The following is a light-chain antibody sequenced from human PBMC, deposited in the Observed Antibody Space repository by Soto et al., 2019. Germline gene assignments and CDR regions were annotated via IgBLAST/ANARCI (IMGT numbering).Light chain of an antibody. CDR1: QSVSSN. CDR2: GAS. Sequence: EIVMTQSPATLSVSPGERATLSCRASQSVSSNLAWYQQKPGQAPRLLIYGASTRATGIPARFSGSGSWTEFTLTISSLQSEDFAVYYCQQCNNWPPTFGQGTKVEIK. V-gene: IGKV3-15*01. J-gene: IGKJ1*01. CDR3: QQCNNWPPT.